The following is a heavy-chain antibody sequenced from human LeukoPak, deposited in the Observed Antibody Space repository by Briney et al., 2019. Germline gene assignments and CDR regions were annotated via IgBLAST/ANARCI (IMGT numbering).Heavy chain of an antibody. CDR3: TRKQYFDY. D-gene: IGHD6-13*01. CDR2: ISGRGRTI. Sequence: GGSLRVSCAASGFTFSSYEMNWVRQAPGKGLEWVSYISGRGRTIYYADSVKGRFTIFRDDAKNSLSLQMNSLRAEDTAVYYCTRKQYFDYWGHGTLVTVSS. CDR1: GFTFSSYE. J-gene: IGHJ4*01. V-gene: IGHV3-48*03.